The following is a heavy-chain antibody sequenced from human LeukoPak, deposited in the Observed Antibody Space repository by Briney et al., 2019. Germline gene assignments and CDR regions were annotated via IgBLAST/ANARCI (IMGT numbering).Heavy chain of an antibody. Sequence: ASVKVSCKASGYTFTGYYMHWVRQAPGQGLEWMGWINPNRGGTNYAQKFQGRVTMTRDTSISTAYMELSRLRSDDTAVYYCARDLRPAAGSFDPWGQGTLVTVSS. CDR2: INPNRGGT. CDR3: ARDLRPAAGSFDP. D-gene: IGHD6-13*01. CDR1: GYTFTGYY. J-gene: IGHJ5*02. V-gene: IGHV1-2*02.